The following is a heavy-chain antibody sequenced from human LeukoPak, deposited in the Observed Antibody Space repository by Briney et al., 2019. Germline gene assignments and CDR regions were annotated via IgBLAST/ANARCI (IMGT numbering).Heavy chain of an antibody. Sequence: GGSLRLSCAASGFTFSDHYMDWVRQAPGKGLEWVGRTRNKANSYTTEYAASVKGRFTISRDDSKNSLYLQMNSLRAEDTAVYYCANQGYGSYYYGSGSYFYFDYWGQGTLVTVSS. J-gene: IGHJ4*02. CDR2: TRNKANSYTT. CDR1: GFTFSDHY. D-gene: IGHD3-10*01. CDR3: ANQGYGSYYYGSGSYFYFDY. V-gene: IGHV3-72*01.